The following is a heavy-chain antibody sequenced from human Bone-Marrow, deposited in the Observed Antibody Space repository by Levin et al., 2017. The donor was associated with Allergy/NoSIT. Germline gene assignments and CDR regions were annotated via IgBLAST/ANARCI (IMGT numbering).Heavy chain of an antibody. D-gene: IGHD2-2*02. CDR3: ARDLQYTMDV. Sequence: KGLDWVASISYDESKHYYADSVRGRFTLSKDNAKNTVFLQMNSLRVEDTAVYYCARDLQYTMDVWGQGTTVTVSS. CDR2: ISYDESKH. V-gene: IGHV3-30*04. J-gene: IGHJ6*02.